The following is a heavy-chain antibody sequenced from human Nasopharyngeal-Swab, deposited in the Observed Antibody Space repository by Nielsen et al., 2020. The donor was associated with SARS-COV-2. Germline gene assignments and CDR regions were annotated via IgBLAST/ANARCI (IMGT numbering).Heavy chain of an antibody. D-gene: IGHD6-13*01. CDR3: VGGGYSSSWYGGDY. Sequence: WIRQPPGKGLEWVSYSSSSSTTIYYADSVKGRFTISRDNAKNSLSLQMNSLRAEDTAVYYCVGGGYSSSWYGGDYWGQGTLVTVSS. CDR2: SSSSSTTI. J-gene: IGHJ4*02. V-gene: IGHV3-48*04.